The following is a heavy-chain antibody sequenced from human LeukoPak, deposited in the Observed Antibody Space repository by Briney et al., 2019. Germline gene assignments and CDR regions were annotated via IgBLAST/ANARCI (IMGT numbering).Heavy chain of an antibody. D-gene: IGHD2-21*02. J-gene: IGHJ4*01. Sequence: GGSLRLSCVASEFNFFSYGMQWVRQAPGKGLVWVSRIFTDGSTTSYADSVRGRFTISRDNAKNTLYLQMNSLRAEDTAVYYCARELPREVTLDYWGQGTLVTVSP. CDR2: IFTDGSTT. CDR1: EFNFFSYG. CDR3: ARELPREVTLDY. V-gene: IGHV3-74*01.